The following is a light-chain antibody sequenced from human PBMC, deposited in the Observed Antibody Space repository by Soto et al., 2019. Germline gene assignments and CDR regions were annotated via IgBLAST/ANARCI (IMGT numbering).Light chain of an antibody. CDR2: SNN. CDR3: AAWDDSVKGLV. V-gene: IGLV1-44*01. Sequence: QSVLTQPPSASGTPGQRVTISCSGSSSNIGSNPVNWYQQLPGTAPKLLIYSNNQRPSGVPDRFSDSKSGTSASLAISGLQSEDDADYYCAAWDDSVKGLVFGGGTQLTVL. CDR1: SSNIGSNP. J-gene: IGLJ2*01.